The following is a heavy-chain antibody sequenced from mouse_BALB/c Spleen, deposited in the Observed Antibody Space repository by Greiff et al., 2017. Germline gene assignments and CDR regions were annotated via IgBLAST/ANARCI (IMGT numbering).Heavy chain of an antibody. CDR1: GFTFSSYA. Sequence: EVKLVESGGGLVKPGGSLKLSCAASGFTFSSYAMSWVRQSPEKRLEWVAEISSGGSYTYYPDTVTGRFTISRDNAKNTLYLEMSSLRSEDTAMYYCAMEKGWSTRFAYWGQGTLVTVSA. D-gene: IGHD2-3*01. CDR2: ISSGGSYT. CDR3: AMEKGWSTRFAY. V-gene: IGHV5-9-4*01. J-gene: IGHJ3*01.